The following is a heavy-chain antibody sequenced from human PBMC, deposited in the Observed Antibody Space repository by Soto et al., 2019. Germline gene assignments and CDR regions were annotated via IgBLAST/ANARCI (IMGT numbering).Heavy chain of an antibody. CDR2: IYYSGPA. CDR1: GGAISSADYY. CDR3: ARWGITGNDRFDP. V-gene: IGHV4-30-4*01. J-gene: IGHJ5*02. D-gene: IGHD1-20*01. Sequence: SETLSLTCTVSGGAISSADYYWSWIRQPPGKGLEWIGYIYYSGPAYYNPSLKSRVTISVDTSKSQFSLNLSSVTAADTAVYYCARWGITGNDRFDPWGPGTLVTVS.